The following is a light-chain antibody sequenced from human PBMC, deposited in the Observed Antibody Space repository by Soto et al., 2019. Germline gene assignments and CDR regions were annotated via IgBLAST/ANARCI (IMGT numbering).Light chain of an antibody. CDR2: EVS. CDR3: SSYKSSSTYV. J-gene: IGLJ1*01. Sequence: QSVLTQPPSVSGAPGQRVTISCTGSNSNIGAGYNYVSWYQQHPGKAPKLMIYEVSNRPSGVSNRFSGSKSGNTASLTISRLQAEEEADYYCSSYKSSSTYVFGTGTKVTVL. CDR1: NSNIGAGYNY. V-gene: IGLV2-14*01.